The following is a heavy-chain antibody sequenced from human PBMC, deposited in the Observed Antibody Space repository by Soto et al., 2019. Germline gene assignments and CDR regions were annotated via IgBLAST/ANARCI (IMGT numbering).Heavy chain of an antibody. CDR2: IYYSGST. D-gene: IGHD1-1*01. J-gene: IGHJ5*02. CDR3: ARLQLSGRLGRFDP. Sequence: SETLSLTCTVSGGSISSYCWSWIRQPPGKGLEWIGYIYYSGSTNYNPSLKSRVTISVDTSKNQFSLKLSSVTAADTAVYYCARLQLSGRLGRFDPWGQGTMVTV. CDR1: GGSISSYC. V-gene: IGHV4-59*01.